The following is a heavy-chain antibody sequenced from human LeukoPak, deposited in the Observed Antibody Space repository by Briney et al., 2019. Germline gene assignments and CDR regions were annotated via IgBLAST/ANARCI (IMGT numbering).Heavy chain of an antibody. D-gene: IGHD1-14*01. CDR2: ISGSGGSP. CDR1: GFTFSSFA. Sequence: GGSLRLSCAASGFTFSSFAMSWVRRAPGKGLEWISAISGSGGSPHYAESVKGRFTISRDFSKNRLYLQMNSLRAEDTAIYYRAKDRSVSSTYSFDSWGQGTLVAVSS. CDR3: AKDRSVSSTYSFDS. J-gene: IGHJ4*02. V-gene: IGHV3-23*01.